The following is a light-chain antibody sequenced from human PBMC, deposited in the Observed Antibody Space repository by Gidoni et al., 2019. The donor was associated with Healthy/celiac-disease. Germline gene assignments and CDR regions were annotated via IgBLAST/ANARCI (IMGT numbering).Light chain of an antibody. CDR3: QQYGSSPLT. CDR1: QSVSSSY. Sequence: ELVLTQSPGTLSLSPGERATLSCRASQSVSSSYLAWYQQKPGQAPRLLLYGASSRATGIPDRFSGSGSGTAFTLTISRLEPEDFAVYYCQQYGSSPLTFGGGTKVEIK. CDR2: GAS. V-gene: IGKV3-20*01. J-gene: IGKJ4*01.